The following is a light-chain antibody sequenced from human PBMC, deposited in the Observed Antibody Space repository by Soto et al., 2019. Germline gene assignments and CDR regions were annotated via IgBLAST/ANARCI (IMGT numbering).Light chain of an antibody. Sequence: ETVLTQSPAMLSSSPLARAPLXGRAGQSVSDYLAWYQQKPGQPPRLLIYATSSRAAGIPDRFSGSGSGTDFTLTISRLEPEDFAVYYCQQYGSSPWTFGQGTKVDIK. J-gene: IGKJ1*01. CDR1: QSVSDY. V-gene: IGKV3-20*01. CDR3: QQYGSSPWT. CDR2: ATS.